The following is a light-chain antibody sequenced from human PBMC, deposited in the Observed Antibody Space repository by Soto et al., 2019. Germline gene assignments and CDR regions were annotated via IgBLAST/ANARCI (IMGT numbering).Light chain of an antibody. V-gene: IGLV1-44*01. Sequence: QSVLTQTPSASGTPGQTVTISCSGSRSNIGNNAVSWYQQFPGTGPKLLIYNNNQRPSGVPDRFSGSKSGTSASLAISGLQSEDEADYYCATWDDSLNARGVFGGGTKLTVL. CDR1: RSNIGNNA. CDR3: ATWDDSLNARGV. CDR2: NNN. J-gene: IGLJ3*02.